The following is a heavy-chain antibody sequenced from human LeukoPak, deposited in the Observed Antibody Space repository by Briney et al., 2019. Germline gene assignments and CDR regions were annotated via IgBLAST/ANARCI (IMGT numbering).Heavy chain of an antibody. J-gene: IGHJ4*02. Sequence: GASVKVSCKASGYTFTNYGINWVRQAPGQGLEWMGWITSYSGNTNYAQKFQGRVTMTTDTSTSTTYMELRSLRSDDTAVYYCVRGSKQDDFDYWGQGTLVTVSS. V-gene: IGHV1-18*01. CDR1: GYTFTNYG. CDR3: VRGSKQDDFDY. CDR2: ITSYSGNT.